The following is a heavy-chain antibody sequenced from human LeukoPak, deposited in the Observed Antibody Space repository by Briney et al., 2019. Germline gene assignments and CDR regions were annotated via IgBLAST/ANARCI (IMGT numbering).Heavy chain of an antibody. CDR2: ISGSGGST. J-gene: IGHJ4*02. CDR3: ARGEGYYDSSFDX. CDR1: GFTFSSYA. Sequence: GGSLRLSCAASGFTFSSYAMNWVRQAPGKGLEWVSVISGSGGSTDYADSVKGRFTISRDNSKNTLYLQMNSLRAEDTAVYYCARGEGYYDSSFDXWGXGTLVTVSS. D-gene: IGHD3-22*01. V-gene: IGHV3-23*01.